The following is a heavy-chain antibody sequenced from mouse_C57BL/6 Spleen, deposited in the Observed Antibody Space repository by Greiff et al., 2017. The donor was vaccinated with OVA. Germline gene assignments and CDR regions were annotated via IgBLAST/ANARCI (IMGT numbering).Heavy chain of an antibody. Sequence: EVQLVESGGGLVKPGGSLKLSCAASGFTFSDYGMPWVRQAPEKGLEWVAYISSGSSTIYYADTVKGRFTISRDNAKNTLFLQMTSLRSEDTAMYYCARAYYPYYYAMDYWGQGTSVTVSS. CDR3: ARAYYPYYYAMDY. J-gene: IGHJ4*01. CDR2: ISSGSSTI. D-gene: IGHD2-10*01. V-gene: IGHV5-17*01. CDR1: GFTFSDYG.